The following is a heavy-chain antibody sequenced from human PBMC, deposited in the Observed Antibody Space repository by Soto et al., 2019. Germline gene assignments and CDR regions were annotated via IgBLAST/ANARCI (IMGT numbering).Heavy chain of an antibody. Sequence: ASVKVSCKVSGYSLTKLSMNWVRQAPGKGLEWMGGFDPEDGETIYAQKFQGRVTMTEDTSTDTAYMELSSLRTEDKAVYYCATGNLRYFDWLFRYWGQGTLVTVSS. V-gene: IGHV1-24*01. CDR2: FDPEDGET. CDR3: ATGNLRYFDWLFRY. D-gene: IGHD3-9*01. CDR1: GYSLTKLS. J-gene: IGHJ4*02.